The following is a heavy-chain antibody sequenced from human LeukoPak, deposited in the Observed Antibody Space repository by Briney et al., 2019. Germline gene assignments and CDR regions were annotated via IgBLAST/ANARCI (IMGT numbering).Heavy chain of an antibody. CDR1: GGSISSYY. D-gene: IGHD2-2*01. J-gene: IGHJ4*02. CDR3: ASVYCSSTNCSPFRD. Sequence: SATLSLTCTVSGGSISSYYWNWIRQPPGKRLEWIGYIYYTGSTNYNPSLKSRVTISVDTSKNQFSLKLNSVTAADTAVYYCASVYCSSTNCSPFRDWGQGTLVTVSS. CDR2: IYYTGST. V-gene: IGHV4-59*01.